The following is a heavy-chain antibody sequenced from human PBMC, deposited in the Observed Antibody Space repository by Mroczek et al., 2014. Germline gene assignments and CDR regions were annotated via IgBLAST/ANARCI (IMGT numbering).Heavy chain of an antibody. Sequence: VQLVESGPGLVKPSQTLSLTCTVSGGSISSGSYYWSWIRQPAGKGLEWIGRIYTSGSTNYNPSLKSRVTISVDTSKNQFSLKLSSVTAADTAVYYCARWGNWNDGEDWFDPWGQGTLVTVSS. J-gene: IGHJ5*02. CDR1: GGSISSGSYY. CDR2: IYTSGST. D-gene: IGHD1-1*01. V-gene: IGHV4-61*02. CDR3: ARWGNWNDGEDWFDP.